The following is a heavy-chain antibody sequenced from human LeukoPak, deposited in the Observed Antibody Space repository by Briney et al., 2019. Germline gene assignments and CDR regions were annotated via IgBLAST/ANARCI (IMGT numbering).Heavy chain of an antibody. Sequence: GGSLRLSCAASGFTFTTYWMHWVRQAPGKGLVWVSHINSDGSITSYADSVKGRFTISKDNAKNTLYLQMNSLRAEDTAVYYCARDAVDTANAVWGQGTTVTVSS. J-gene: IGHJ6*02. D-gene: IGHD5-18*01. CDR3: ARDAVDTANAV. V-gene: IGHV3-74*01. CDR1: GFTFTTYW. CDR2: INSDGSIT.